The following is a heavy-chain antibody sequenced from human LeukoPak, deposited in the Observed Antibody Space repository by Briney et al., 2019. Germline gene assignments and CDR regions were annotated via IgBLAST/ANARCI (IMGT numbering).Heavy chain of an antibody. J-gene: IGHJ4*02. V-gene: IGHV4-59*01. D-gene: IGHD3-10*01. CDR3: ARVVYGSGSPFVY. Sequence: SETLSLTCTVSGGSISSYYWSWIRQPPGKGLEWIGYIYYSGSTNYNPSLKSRVTISVDTSKNQFSLKLSSVTAADTAVYYCARVVYGSGSPFVYWGQGTLVTVSS. CDR1: GGSISSYY. CDR2: IYYSGST.